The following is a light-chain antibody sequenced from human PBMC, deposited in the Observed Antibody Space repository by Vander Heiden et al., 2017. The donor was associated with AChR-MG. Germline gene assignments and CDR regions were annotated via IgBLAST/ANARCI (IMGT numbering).Light chain of an antibody. CDR2: GVS. CDR1: QSVSSSY. V-gene: IGKV3-20*01. Sequence: EIVLTQSPGTLSLSPGERATLSGRASQSVSSSYLAWYQQKPGQAPRLLIYGVSSRATGIPDRFSGSGSGTDFTLTISRLEPDDFALYYCQQDGTSPRTFGGGTKVEIK. J-gene: IGKJ4*01. CDR3: QQDGTSPRT.